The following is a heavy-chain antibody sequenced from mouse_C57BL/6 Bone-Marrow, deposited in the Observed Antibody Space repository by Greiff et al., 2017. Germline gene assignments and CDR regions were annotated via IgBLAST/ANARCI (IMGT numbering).Heavy chain of an antibody. CDR2: ISSGGDYI. CDR3: TRGYYGSSNAMDY. J-gene: IGHJ4*01. Sequence: EVKLMESGEGLVKPGGSLKLSCAASGFTFSSYAMSWVRQTPEKRLEWVAYISSGGDYIYYADTVKGRFTISRDNARNTLYLQMSSLKSEDTAMYYCTRGYYGSSNAMDYWGQGTSVTVSS. D-gene: IGHD1-1*01. V-gene: IGHV5-9-1*02. CDR1: GFTFSSYA.